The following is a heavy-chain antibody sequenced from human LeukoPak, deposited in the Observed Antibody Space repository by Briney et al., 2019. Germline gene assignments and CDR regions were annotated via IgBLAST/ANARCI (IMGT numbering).Heavy chain of an antibody. V-gene: IGHV4-31*03. CDR3: AGNTYYYDSSDYYSDY. CDR2: IHYSGST. CDR1: GGSSSSGSSY. D-gene: IGHD3-22*01. J-gene: IGHJ4*02. Sequence: SETLSLTCIVSGGSSSSGSSYWSWIRQHPGKGLEWIGYIHYSGSTSYNPSLKSRVTISVDTSKNQFSLKLSSVTAADTAVYYCAGNTYYYDSSDYYSDYWGQGTLVTVSS.